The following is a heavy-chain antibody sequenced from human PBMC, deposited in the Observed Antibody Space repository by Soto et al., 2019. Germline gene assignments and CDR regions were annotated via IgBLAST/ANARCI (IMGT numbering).Heavy chain of an antibody. CDR1: GGSISSDANF. D-gene: IGHD6-6*01. CDR2: ISYTGRT. Sequence: SETLSLTCTVSGGSISSDANFWSWIRQLPGRGLEWIGYISYTGRTYYTPSLNSRLTISLDTSKNLFSLRPSAVTAADTAVYFCARGSFSSSSSWFDPWGQGTLVTVSS. J-gene: IGHJ5*02. CDR3: ARGSFSSSSSWFDP. V-gene: IGHV4-31*03.